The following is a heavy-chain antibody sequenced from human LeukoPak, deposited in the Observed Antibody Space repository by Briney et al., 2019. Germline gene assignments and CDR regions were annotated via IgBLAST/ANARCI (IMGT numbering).Heavy chain of an antibody. D-gene: IGHD3-22*01. Sequence: SETLSLTCAVSGYSTSSGYYWGWIRPPPGKGLEWIGSIYHSGSTYYNPSLKSRVTISVDTSKNQFSLKLSSVTAADTAVYYCASRNYYDSSGYYSSFDYWGQGTLVTVSS. J-gene: IGHJ4*02. V-gene: IGHV4-38-2*01. CDR3: ASRNYYDSSGYYSSFDY. CDR2: IYHSGST. CDR1: GYSTSSGYY.